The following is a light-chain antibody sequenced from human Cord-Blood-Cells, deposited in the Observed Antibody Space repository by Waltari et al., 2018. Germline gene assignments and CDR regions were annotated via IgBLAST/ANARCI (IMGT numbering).Light chain of an antibody. J-gene: IGLJ3*02. CDR2: SNN. Sequence: QSVLTQPPPASGTPGQRVTISCSGSSSNIGSNTVNWYQQLPGTAPKLLIYSNNQRPSGVPCPFSGPKSGTSASLAISGLQSEEEADYSCAAWDDSLNGWVFGGGTKLTVL. CDR1: SSNIGSNT. CDR3: AAWDDSLNGWV. V-gene: IGLV1-44*01.